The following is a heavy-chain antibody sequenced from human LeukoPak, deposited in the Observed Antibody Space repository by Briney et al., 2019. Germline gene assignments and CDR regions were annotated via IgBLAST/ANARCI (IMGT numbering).Heavy chain of an antibody. CDR3: ARGRNPLHYYYGSGSYYKAANWFDP. D-gene: IGHD3-10*01. Sequence: SETLSLTCTVSGGSISSYYWNWIRQPPGKGLEWIGYIYYSGSTNYNPSLKSRVTISVDTSKNQFSLKLSSVTAADTAVYYCARGRNPLHYYYGSGSYYKAANWFDPWGQGTLVTVSS. CDR1: GGSISSYY. V-gene: IGHV4-59*12. CDR2: IYYSGST. J-gene: IGHJ5*02.